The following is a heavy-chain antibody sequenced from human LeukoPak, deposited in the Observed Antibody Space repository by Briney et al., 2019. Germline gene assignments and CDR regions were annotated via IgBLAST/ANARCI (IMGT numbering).Heavy chain of an antibody. CDR1: GFTFDDYG. D-gene: IGHD2-2*01. J-gene: IGHJ3*02. CDR3: ARDACSSTSCLDAFDI. CDR2: INWNGGST. Sequence: GGSLRLSCAASGFTFDDYGMSWVRQAPGKGLEWVSGINWNGGSTGYADSVKGRFTISRDNSKNTLYLQMNSLRAEDTAVYYCARDACSSTSCLDAFDIWGQGTMVTVSS. V-gene: IGHV3-20*04.